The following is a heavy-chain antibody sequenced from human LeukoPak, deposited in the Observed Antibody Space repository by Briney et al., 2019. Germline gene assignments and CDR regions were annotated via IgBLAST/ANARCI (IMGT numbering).Heavy chain of an antibody. Sequence: SETLSLTCGVSGYSISSGYQWAWIRQSPGKGLEWIGSIYHSGSAHYNPSLKSRVTISVETSKNQFSLNMYSVTAADTAVYYCARDPRWLTPDCTSTSCYKNYFDPWGQGTLVTVSS. CDR1: GYSISSGYQ. D-gene: IGHD2-2*01. J-gene: IGHJ5*02. CDR2: IYHSGSA. CDR3: ARDPRWLTPDCTSTSCYKNYFDP. V-gene: IGHV4-38-2*02.